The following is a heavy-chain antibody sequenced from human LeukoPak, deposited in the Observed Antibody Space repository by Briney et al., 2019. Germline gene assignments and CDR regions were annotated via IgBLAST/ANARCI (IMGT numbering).Heavy chain of an antibody. CDR3: ARDRYYYSSGYYPYYYYGMDV. Sequence: GRSLRLSCAASGFTFSTYGMHWVRQAPGKGLEWVAVMSYDGTNKYYADSVKGRFTISRDNSKNTLHLQMNSLRAEDTALYYCARDRYYYSSGYYPYYYYGMDVWGQGTTVTVSS. J-gene: IGHJ6*02. D-gene: IGHD3-22*01. CDR2: MSYDGTNK. V-gene: IGHV3-30*03. CDR1: GFTFSTYG.